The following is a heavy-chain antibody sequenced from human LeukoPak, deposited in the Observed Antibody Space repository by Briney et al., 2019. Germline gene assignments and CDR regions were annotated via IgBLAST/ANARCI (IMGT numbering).Heavy chain of an antibody. J-gene: IGHJ4*02. V-gene: IGHV3-30*18. CDR3: AKVRWDNSGWYYLDS. CDR2: ISYDGTKK. D-gene: IGHD6-19*01. CDR1: GFTFSDYN. Sequence: GGSLRLSCVVSGFTFSDYNMHWVRQAPGKGLEWVTIISYDGTKKYYADSVKGRFTISRDNSKNTLYLQMNNLRAGDTAMYYCAKVRWDNSGWYYLDSWGQGTLVTVSS.